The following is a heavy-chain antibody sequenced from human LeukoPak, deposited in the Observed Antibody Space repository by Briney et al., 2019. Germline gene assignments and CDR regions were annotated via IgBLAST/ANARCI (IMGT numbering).Heavy chain of an antibody. CDR2: IRYDGSNK. V-gene: IGHV3-30*02. D-gene: IGHD2-2*01. CDR3: AKGGLGYCSSTSCHYLIDY. J-gene: IGHJ4*02. Sequence: TGGSLRLSCAASGFTFSSYGMHWVRQAPGKGLEWVAFIRYDGSNKYYADSVKGRFTISRDNSKNTLYLQMNSLRAEDTAVYYCAKGGLGYCSSTSCHYLIDYWGQGILVTVSS. CDR1: GFTFSSYG.